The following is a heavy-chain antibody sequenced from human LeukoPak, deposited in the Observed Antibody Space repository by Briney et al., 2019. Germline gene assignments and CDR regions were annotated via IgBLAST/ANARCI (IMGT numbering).Heavy chain of an antibody. Sequence: ASVKVSCKASGGTFNNYYMYWVRQAPGQGLEWMGMINPSGGGTSYAQKFQGRVTMTRDTSTRTVYMEVSSLKPEDTAVYYCARVGSSGWYGSPVDPWGQGTLVTVSS. J-gene: IGHJ5*02. CDR3: ARVGSSGWYGSPVDP. V-gene: IGHV1-46*02. D-gene: IGHD6-19*01. CDR2: INPSGGGT. CDR1: GGTFNNYY.